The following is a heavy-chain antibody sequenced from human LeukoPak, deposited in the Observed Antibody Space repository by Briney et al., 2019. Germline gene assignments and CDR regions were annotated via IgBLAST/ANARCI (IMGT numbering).Heavy chain of an antibody. CDR3: AREYYDVLTGHSKGIDY. D-gene: IGHD3-9*01. CDR2: IYYSGST. J-gene: IGHJ4*02. CDR1: GGSISSSSYY. Sequence: SETLSLTCTVSGGSISSSSYYWGWIRQPPGKGLEWIGSIYYSGSTYYNPSLKSRVTISVDTSKNQFSLKLSSVTAADTAVYYCAREYYDVLTGHSKGIDYWGQGILVTVSS. V-gene: IGHV4-39*02.